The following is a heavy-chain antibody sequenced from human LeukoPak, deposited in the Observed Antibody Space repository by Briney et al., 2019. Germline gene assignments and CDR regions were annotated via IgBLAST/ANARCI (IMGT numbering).Heavy chain of an antibody. Sequence: GGSLRLSCAASGFTFSDHYMTWIRQAPGMGLELISYISNTGSVIKYADSVRGRFTISRDNANNSLYLQMTGLRAEDTAVFYCTRDPRILDYWGQGTLVTASS. V-gene: IGHV3-11*01. CDR3: TRDPRILDY. CDR1: GFTFSDHY. D-gene: IGHD2-21*01. CDR2: ISNTGSVI. J-gene: IGHJ4*02.